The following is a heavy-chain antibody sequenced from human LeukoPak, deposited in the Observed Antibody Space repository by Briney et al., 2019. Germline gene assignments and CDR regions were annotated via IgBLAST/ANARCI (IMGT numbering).Heavy chain of an antibody. J-gene: IGHJ6*03. D-gene: IGHD3-9*01. V-gene: IGHV1-69*13. CDR3: ARMSYDILTGYRDYYYYYMDV. CDR1: GGTFSSYA. Sequence: SVKVSCKASGGTFSSYAISWVRQAPGQGLEWMGGIIPIFGTANYAQKFQGRVTTTADESTSTAYMELSSLRSEDTAVYYCARMSYDILTGYRDYYYYYMDVWGKGTTVTVSS. CDR2: IIPIFGTA.